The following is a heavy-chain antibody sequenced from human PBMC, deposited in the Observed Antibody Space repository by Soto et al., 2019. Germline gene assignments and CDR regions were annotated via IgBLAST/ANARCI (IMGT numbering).Heavy chain of an antibody. CDR2: IYYSGST. CDR1: GGSISSGGYY. V-gene: IGHV4-39*01. D-gene: IGHD3-9*01. J-gene: IGHJ6*03. Sequence: SETLSLTCTVSGGSISSGGYYWSWIRQHPGKGLEWVGSIYYSGSTYYNPSLKSRVTISVDTSKNQFSLKLSSVTAADTAVYYCARHVGVLTGYYKHYYYMDVWGKGTTVTVSS. CDR3: ARHVGVLTGYYKHYYYMDV.